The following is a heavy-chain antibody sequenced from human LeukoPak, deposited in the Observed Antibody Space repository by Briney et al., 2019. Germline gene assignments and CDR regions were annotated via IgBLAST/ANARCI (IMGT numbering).Heavy chain of an antibody. CDR2: IDYSGSS. CDR3: ARDHPVADWAADI. Sequence: AETLSPTCSVSGGSISSYSWAWIRQPPGKGLEWIGFIDYSGSSNYNPSLKSRVTISADPSKNHFSLNLTSVTAADTAVYFCARDHPVADWAADIWGRGTMVTVSS. J-gene: IGHJ3*02. CDR1: GGSISSYS. V-gene: IGHV4-59*01. D-gene: IGHD3-9*01.